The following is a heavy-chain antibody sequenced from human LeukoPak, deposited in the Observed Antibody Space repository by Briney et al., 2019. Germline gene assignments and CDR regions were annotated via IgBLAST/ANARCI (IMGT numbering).Heavy chain of an antibody. CDR2: ISSNGAST. CDR1: GFTFSSYG. CDR3: AKRGSVGTLGHFDY. D-gene: IGHD6-13*01. J-gene: IGHJ4*02. Sequence: GRSLRLSCAASGFTFSSYGMHWVRQAPGKGLEWVSGISSNGASTYYVDSVKGRFTIPRDNSKNTLFLQMNSLRAEDTAVYYCAKRGSVGTLGHFDYWGQGTLVTVSS. V-gene: IGHV3-23*01.